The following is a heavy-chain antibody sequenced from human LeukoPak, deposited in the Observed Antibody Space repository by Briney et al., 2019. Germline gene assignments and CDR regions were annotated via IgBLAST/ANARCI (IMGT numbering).Heavy chain of an antibody. CDR2: INPDGSTT. Sequence: GESLRLSCAASGFSFSRYWIHWVRQAPGKGLEWVSRINPDGSTTTYADSVKGRFTISRDNAENTVYLQMNSLRAEDTAVYYCARVLSGSWDWFDPWGQGTLVTVSS. D-gene: IGHD3-22*01. V-gene: IGHV3-74*01. J-gene: IGHJ5*02. CDR1: GFSFSRYW. CDR3: ARVLSGSWDWFDP.